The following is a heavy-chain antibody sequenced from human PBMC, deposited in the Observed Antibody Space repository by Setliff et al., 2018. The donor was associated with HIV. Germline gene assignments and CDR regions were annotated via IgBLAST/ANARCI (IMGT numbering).Heavy chain of an antibody. J-gene: IGHJ1*01. D-gene: IGHD3-10*01. CDR2: LSGSGGIT. Sequence: PGGSLRLSCAASELTFSNYAMTWVRQAPGKGLEWVSSLSGSGGITYYADSVKGRFTISRDNSKNTLYLRMNSLRAEDTAVYYCAQAQTSVSGSYYQYLQHWGQGTLVTVSS. CDR1: ELTFSNYA. CDR3: AQAQTSVSGSYYQYLQH. V-gene: IGHV3-23*01.